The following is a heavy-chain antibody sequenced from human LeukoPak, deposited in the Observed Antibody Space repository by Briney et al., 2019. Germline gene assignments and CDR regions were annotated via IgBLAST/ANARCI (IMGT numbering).Heavy chain of an antibody. CDR2: ISSSGSTI. D-gene: IGHD2-2*01. J-gene: IGHJ3*02. CDR1: EFTFSDYY. Sequence: GGSLRLSCAASEFTFSDYYMSWIRQAPGKGLEWVSYISSSGSTIYYADSVKGRFTISRDNAKNSLYLQMNSLRAEDTAVYYCAREGGYCSSTSCYSAAFDIWGQGTMVTVSS. V-gene: IGHV3-11*04. CDR3: AREGGYCSSTSCYSAAFDI.